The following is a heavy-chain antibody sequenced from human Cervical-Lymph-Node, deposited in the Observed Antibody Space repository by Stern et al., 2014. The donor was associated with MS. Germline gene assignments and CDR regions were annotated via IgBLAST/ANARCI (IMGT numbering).Heavy chain of an antibody. V-gene: IGHV3-11*01. D-gene: IGHD6-19*01. J-gene: IGHJ4*02. Sequence: VQLLESGGGLVKPGGSLRLSGAASGVTFSYYYMNWIRQDPGQGLEWVSYICRSGRTISYADLFKGQFTISRSNVTISINLQMNSLRAEDTAVYYCARDSRSWGWCFDYWGQGTLVTVSS. CDR1: GVTFSYYY. CDR2: ICRSGRTI. CDR3: ARDSRSWGWCFDY.